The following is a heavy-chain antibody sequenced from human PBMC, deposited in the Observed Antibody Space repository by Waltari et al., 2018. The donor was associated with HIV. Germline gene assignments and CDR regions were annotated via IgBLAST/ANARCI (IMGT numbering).Heavy chain of an antibody. Sequence: QVQLVQSGSELKKHGASGMVSGKAAGYTGPNQGLNGVRQAPGQGLEWMGWINTKTGNPTYAQGFTGRLVFSLDTSITTAYLQIKSLQAEDTAIYYCVRSGVRELLDWGQGTLVTVSS. CDR2: INTKTGNP. CDR1: GYTGPNQG. CDR3: VRSGVRELLD. D-gene: IGHD3-10*01. V-gene: IGHV7-4-1*02. J-gene: IGHJ4*02.